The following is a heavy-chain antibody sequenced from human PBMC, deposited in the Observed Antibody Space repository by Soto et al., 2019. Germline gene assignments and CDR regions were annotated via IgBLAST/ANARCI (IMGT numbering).Heavy chain of an antibody. Sequence: GGSLRLSCAASGFTFSHYTMSWVRQLPGKGLEWVLVINGCNGPTYYADSVKGRFTISRDNSQNTLYLQMNSLRVGDTAIYYCVKDKEPDGAWDFDYWGQGTLVTVSS. V-gene: IGHV3-23*01. CDR2: INGCNGPT. CDR1: GFTFSHYT. D-gene: IGHD4-17*01. CDR3: VKDKEPDGAWDFDY. J-gene: IGHJ4*02.